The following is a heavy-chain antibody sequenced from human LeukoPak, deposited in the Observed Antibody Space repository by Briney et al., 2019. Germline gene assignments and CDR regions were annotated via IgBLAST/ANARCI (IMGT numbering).Heavy chain of an antibody. CDR3: ARSPTYYYMDV. CDR2: ISYDGTNK. CDR1: GFTFSNYV. V-gene: IGHV3-30-3*01. J-gene: IGHJ6*03. Sequence: GGSLRLSCEASGFTFSNYVTHWVRQAPGKGLEWLAVISYDGTNKYYADSVKGRFTISRDHSKTTVDLQMDSLGGADTAVYYCARSPTYYYMDVWGKGTTVTVSS.